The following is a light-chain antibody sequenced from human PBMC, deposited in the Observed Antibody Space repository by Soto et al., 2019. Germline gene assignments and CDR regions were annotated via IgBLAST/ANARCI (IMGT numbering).Light chain of an antibody. V-gene: IGKV1-9*01. CDR2: TAS. CDR3: QQVNNYPPT. J-gene: IGKJ3*01. CDR1: QGISSY. Sequence: DIQLTQSPSFLSASVGGRVTITCRASQGISSYLAGYQQKPGKAHNLLIYTASMLQSWVPSRFSGSGSGTEFTLTISSLQPEYFATYYCQQVNNYPPTFGPGTKVDIK.